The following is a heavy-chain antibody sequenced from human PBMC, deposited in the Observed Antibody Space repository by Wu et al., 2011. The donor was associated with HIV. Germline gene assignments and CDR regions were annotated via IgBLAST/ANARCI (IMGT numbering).Heavy chain of an antibody. J-gene: IGHJ4*02. V-gene: IGHV1-18*01. D-gene: IGHD6-19*01. CDR2: ISAYNGDT. Sequence: QIQLVQSGAEVKRPGSSVKVSCRASGYTFTSYGISWVRQAPGQGLEWMGWISAYNGDTKYPQKLQGRVTMTTDTSTSTAYMELRSLRSDDTAVYYCARDDSSGWPEGFDYWGQGTLVTVSS. CDR1: GYTFTSYG. CDR3: ARDDSSGWPEGFDY.